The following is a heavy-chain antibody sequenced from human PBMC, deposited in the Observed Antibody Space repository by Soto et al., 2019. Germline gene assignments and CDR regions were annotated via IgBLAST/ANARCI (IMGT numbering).Heavy chain of an antibody. V-gene: IGHV3-30*18. J-gene: IGHJ6*02. CDR3: AKLVPADTGMDV. D-gene: IGHD2-2*01. CDR2: ISYDGSNK. Sequence: QVQLVESGGGVVQPGRSLRLSCAASGFTFSSYGMHWVRQAPGKGLEWVAVISYDGSNKYYADSLKCRFTISRDNSKNTLDLQMNGLRGEATAVYYCAKLVPADTGMDVWGPGTTVTVSS. CDR1: GFTFSSYG.